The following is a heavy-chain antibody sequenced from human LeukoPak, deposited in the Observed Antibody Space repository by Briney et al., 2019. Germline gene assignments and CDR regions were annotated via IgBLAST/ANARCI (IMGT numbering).Heavy chain of an antibody. Sequence: SETLSLTCTVSGASISSYFWSWIRQPPGKGLEWIGYIYYSGSSNYNPSPKSRVTMSVDTSTNQFSLKLTSVTAADTAVYYCARDLSGAPGVNWFDPWGQGTLVTVSS. V-gene: IGHV4-59*01. CDR2: IYYSGSS. D-gene: IGHD7-27*01. CDR1: GASISSYF. J-gene: IGHJ5*02. CDR3: ARDLSGAPGVNWFDP.